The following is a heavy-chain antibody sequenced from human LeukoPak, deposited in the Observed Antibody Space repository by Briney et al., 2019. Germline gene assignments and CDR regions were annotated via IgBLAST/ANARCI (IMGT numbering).Heavy chain of an antibody. V-gene: IGHV1-69*06. CDR1: GGTFGSYA. D-gene: IGHD7-27*01. CDR3: ATGINAEYFQH. J-gene: IGHJ1*01. Sequence: VASVKVSCKASGGTFGSYAISWVRQAPGQGLEWMGGIIPIFGTANYAQKFQGRVTITADKSTSTAYMELSSLRSEDTAVYYCATGINAEYFQHWGQGTLVTVSS. CDR2: IIPIFGTA.